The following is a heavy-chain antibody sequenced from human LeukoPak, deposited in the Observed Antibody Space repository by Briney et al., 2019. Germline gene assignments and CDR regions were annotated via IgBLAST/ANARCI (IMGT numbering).Heavy chain of an antibody. CDR2: IYTSGTT. CDR3: ARGTRARGGSFDY. V-gene: IGHV4-4*07. D-gene: IGHD2-15*01. CDR1: GGSISSFY. Sequence: SETLSLTCSVSGGSISSFYCNWMRQPAGKGLEWIGRIYTSGTTTYDPSLKSRVTMSVDTSKNQFSLKLSSVTAADTAVYYCARGTRARGGSFDYWGQGTLVTVSS. J-gene: IGHJ4*02.